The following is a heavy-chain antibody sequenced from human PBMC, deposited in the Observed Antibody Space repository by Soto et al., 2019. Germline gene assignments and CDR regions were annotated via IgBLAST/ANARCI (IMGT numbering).Heavy chain of an antibody. CDR1: GFTFSNAW. D-gene: IGHD1-1*01. V-gene: IGHV3-15*01. J-gene: IGHJ4*02. Sequence: EVQLVESGGGLVKPGGSLRLSCAGSGFTFSNAWMSWVRRAPGKGLEWVGRIKSDVHGGAIDYAAPVKGRFTISRDDSKNTLFLQMNNLRAEDAAVYYCTTAKGRLEPPTNDSWGQGTPVIVSS. CDR2: IKSDVHGGAI. CDR3: TTAKGRLEPPTNDS.